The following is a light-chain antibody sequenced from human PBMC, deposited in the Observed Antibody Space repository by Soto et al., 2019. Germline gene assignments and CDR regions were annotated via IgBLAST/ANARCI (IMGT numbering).Light chain of an antibody. CDR1: QSVSSN. J-gene: IGKJ1*01. Sequence: EIVITQSPATLSVSPGERATLSCRASQSVSSNLAWYQQKPGQAPRLLIYRASTRATGIPARFSGSGSGTEFTPTISSLQAEDFAVYYCQQYNNWPRTFGQGTKVEIK. CDR3: QQYNNWPRT. V-gene: IGKV3-15*01. CDR2: RAS.